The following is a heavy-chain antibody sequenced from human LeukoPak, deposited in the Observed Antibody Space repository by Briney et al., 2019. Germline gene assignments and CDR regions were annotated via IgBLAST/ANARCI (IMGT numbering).Heavy chain of an antibody. CDR1: GFTFSTYA. Sequence: GGSLRLSCAASGFTFSTYAMSWVRQAPGKGLQWVSLISGSGDGAHYADSVKGWFTISRDNSKKSLYLQMNSLRAEDTAVYYCARGPPHIVASRGGGYDNWGQGTLVTVSS. V-gene: IGHV3-23*01. CDR2: ISGSGDGA. D-gene: IGHD5-12*01. CDR3: ARGPPHIVASRGGGYDN. J-gene: IGHJ4*02.